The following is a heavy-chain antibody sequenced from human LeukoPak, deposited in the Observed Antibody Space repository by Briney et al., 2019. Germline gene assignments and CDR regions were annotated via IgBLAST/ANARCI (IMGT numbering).Heavy chain of an antibody. V-gene: IGHV3-33*01. CDR2: IWDDGSNK. D-gene: IGHD4-17*01. J-gene: IGHJ4*02. Sequence: GGSMSLSCEASGFIFSRYGMHWVRQAPGKGLEWVAVIWDDGSNKFYGDSVKGRFTVSRDNSKNMLYLQLNSLSAEDTALYYCARRADYGDYFDSWGQGTLVSVSS. CDR3: ARRADYGDYFDS. CDR1: GFIFSRYG.